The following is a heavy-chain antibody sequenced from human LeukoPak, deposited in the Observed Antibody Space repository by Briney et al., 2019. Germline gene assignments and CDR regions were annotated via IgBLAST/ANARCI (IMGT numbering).Heavy chain of an antibody. J-gene: IGHJ2*01. Sequence: SETLSLTCTVSDGSISSSGYDWGWIRQPPGKGLEWIGSIHNSGSTYYNPSLKTRVFISVDPSNNQFSLTLSSVTAADTAVYYCARGRHNGYSSSWCPSSHWYFDLWGRGTLVSASS. CDR2: IHNSGST. CDR3: ARGRHNGYSSSWCPSSHWYFDL. CDR1: DGSISSSGYD. V-gene: IGHV4-39*07. D-gene: IGHD6-13*01.